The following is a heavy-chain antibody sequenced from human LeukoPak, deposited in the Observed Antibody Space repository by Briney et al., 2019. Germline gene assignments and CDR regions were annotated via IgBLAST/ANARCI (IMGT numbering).Heavy chain of an antibody. Sequence: PGGSLRLSCVAAGFTFSNNWMSWVRQAPGKGLERVSAISGSGGSTYYADSVKGRFTISRDNSKNTLYLQMNSLRAEDTAVYYCAKAGVAVALGFDYWGQGTLVTVSS. CDR3: AKAGVAVALGFDY. D-gene: IGHD6-19*01. CDR2: ISGSGGST. V-gene: IGHV3-23*01. J-gene: IGHJ4*02. CDR1: GFTFSNNW.